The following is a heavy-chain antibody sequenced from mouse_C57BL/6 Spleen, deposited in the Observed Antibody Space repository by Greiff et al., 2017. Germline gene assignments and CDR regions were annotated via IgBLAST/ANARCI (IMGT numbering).Heavy chain of an antibody. Sequence: VQLQQPGAELVRPGTSVKLSCKASGYTFTSYWMHWVKQRPGQGLEWIGVIDPSDSYTNYNQKFKGKATLTVDTSSSTAYMQLSSLTSEDSAVYYCARKHGSSLYAMDYWGQGTSVTVSS. CDR3: ARKHGSSLYAMDY. CDR2: IDPSDSYT. V-gene: IGHV1-59*01. D-gene: IGHD1-1*01. J-gene: IGHJ4*01. CDR1: GYTFTSYW.